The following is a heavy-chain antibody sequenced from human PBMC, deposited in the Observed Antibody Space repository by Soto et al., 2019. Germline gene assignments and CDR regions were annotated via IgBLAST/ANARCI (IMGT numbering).Heavy chain of an antibody. Sequence: QVQLQQSGPGLVKPSQTLSLTCDISGDSVSSNSAAWNWIRQSPSRGLEWLGRTYYRSKWHNDYTVSVKIRSTCXPDTSKNQFSLQLNSVTPDDTAVYYCARGVYYFDYWGQGTLVTVSS. V-gene: IGHV6-1*01. CDR3: ARGVYYFDY. J-gene: IGHJ4*02. CDR1: GDSVSSNSAA. CDR2: TYYRSKWHN.